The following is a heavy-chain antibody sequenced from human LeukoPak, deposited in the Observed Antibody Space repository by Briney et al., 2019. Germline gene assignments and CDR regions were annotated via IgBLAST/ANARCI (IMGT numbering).Heavy chain of an antibody. J-gene: IGHJ4*02. CDR2: INPNSGGT. Sequence: GASVKVSCKASGYTFTGYYMHWVRQAPGQGLEWMGWINPNSGGTNYAQKFQGRVTMTRDTSISTAYMELSRLRSDDTAVYYCARSSQTVAGYYFDYWRQGTLVTVSS. CDR3: ARSSQTVAGYYFDY. V-gene: IGHV1-2*02. D-gene: IGHD6-19*01. CDR1: GYTFTGYY.